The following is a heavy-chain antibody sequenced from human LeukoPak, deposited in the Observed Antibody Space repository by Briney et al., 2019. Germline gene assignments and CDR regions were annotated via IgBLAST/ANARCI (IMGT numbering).Heavy chain of an antibody. CDR3: AKDRYYGSGSYYRIFDY. Sequence: GGSLRLSCAASGFIFRSYAMSWVCQAPGKGLEWVSAISGSGGSTYYADSVKGRFTISRDNSKNTLYLQMNSLRAEDTAVYYCAKDRYYGSGSYYRIFDYWGQGTLVTVSS. D-gene: IGHD3-10*01. CDR1: GFIFRSYA. CDR2: ISGSGGST. V-gene: IGHV3-23*01. J-gene: IGHJ4*02.